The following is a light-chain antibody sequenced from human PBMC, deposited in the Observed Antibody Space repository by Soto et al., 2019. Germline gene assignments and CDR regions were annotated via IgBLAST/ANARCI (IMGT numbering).Light chain of an antibody. V-gene: IGKV1-39*01. Sequence: DIPMTQSPSSLSASVGDRVTITCRASQSISSYLNWYQQKPGKAPKLLIYAASFLQSGVPSRFSGSGSGTDFTLIISSLQPEDFATYYCQQSYVAGTFGQGTKVEIK. CDR3: QQSYVAGT. CDR2: AAS. CDR1: QSISSY. J-gene: IGKJ1*01.